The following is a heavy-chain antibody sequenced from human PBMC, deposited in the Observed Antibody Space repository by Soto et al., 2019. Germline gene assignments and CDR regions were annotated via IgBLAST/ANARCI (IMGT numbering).Heavy chain of an antibody. D-gene: IGHD3-16*02. V-gene: IGHV1-3*01. CDR2: INAGNGNT. J-gene: IGHJ4*02. CDR1: GYTFTSYA. CDR3: ARTRLDYDYVWGSYRITPLDY. Sequence: ASVKVSCKASGYTFTSYAMHWVRQAPGQRLEWIGWINAGNGNTKYSQKFQGRVTITRDTSASTAYMELSSLRSEDTAVYYCARTRLDYDYVWGSYRITPLDYWGQGTLVTVSS.